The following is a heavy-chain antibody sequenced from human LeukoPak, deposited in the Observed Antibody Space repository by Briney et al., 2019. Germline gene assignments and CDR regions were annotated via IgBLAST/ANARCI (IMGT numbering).Heavy chain of an antibody. Sequence: GGSLRLSCVVSGFTYTMTWIRQAPGKGLEWVSAITGSGRDTFYADSVKGRLTISRDNSKNTIYLQMRSLRVDDTAVYYCAKISGSGVWVRDVHEDIFEVWGQGTMVIVSS. J-gene: IGHJ3*01. D-gene: IGHD3-10*01. V-gene: IGHV3-23*01. CDR1: GFTYT. CDR2: ITGSGRDT. CDR3: AKISGSGVWVRDVHEDIFEV.